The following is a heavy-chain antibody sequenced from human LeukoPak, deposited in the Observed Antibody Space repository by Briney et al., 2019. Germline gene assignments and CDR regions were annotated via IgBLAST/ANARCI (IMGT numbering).Heavy chain of an antibody. CDR3: ARDQYDTWSRRGNFDS. D-gene: IGHD3-3*01. V-gene: IGHV3-30*03. J-gene: IGHJ4*02. Sequence: GGSLRLSCAASGFTFSSYGMHWVRQAPGKGLEWVAVISYDGSNKYYADSVKGRFTISRDNTKNSLYLQMNSLRAEDTAVFYCARDQYDTWSRRGNFDSWGQGTLVIVSS. CDR2: ISYDGSNK. CDR1: GFTFSSYG.